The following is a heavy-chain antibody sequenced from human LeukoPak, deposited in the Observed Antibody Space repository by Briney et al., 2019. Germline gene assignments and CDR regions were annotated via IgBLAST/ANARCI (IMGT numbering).Heavy chain of an antibody. Sequence: GGSLRLSCAASGFTFSNYAMSWVRQAPGKGLEWVSAISGSGGSTYYADSVKGRFTISRDNSKNTLYLQMNSLRAEDTAVYYCAKGPPNVVVPAAMVGSDWFDPWGQGTLVTVSS. CDR3: AKGPPNVVVPAAMVGSDWFDP. D-gene: IGHD2-2*01. CDR2: ISGSGGST. J-gene: IGHJ5*02. V-gene: IGHV3-23*01. CDR1: GFTFSNYA.